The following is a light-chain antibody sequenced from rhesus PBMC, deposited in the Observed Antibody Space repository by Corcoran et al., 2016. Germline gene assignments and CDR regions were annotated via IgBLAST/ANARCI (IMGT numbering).Light chain of an antibody. Sequence: DIQMTQSPSSLSASVGDRVTITCRASQGITNDLAWYQQKPGETPKLLIYEASSLQSGIPSRFSGGGSGTACTPINRSLQSEDFSTYYWQHYYSTPSFGQGTKVEIK. CDR3: QHYYSTPS. V-gene: IGKV1-25*01. CDR1: QGITND. CDR2: EAS. J-gene: IGKJ2*01.